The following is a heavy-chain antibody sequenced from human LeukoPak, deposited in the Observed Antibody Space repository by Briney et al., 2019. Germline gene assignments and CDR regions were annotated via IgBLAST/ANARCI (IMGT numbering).Heavy chain of an antibody. CDR2: ISSSGSTI. D-gene: IGHD5-18*01. V-gene: IGHV3-48*03. CDR3: ARGALGYSYGYYYLDY. CDR1: GFTFSSYE. Sequence: PGGSLRLSCAASGFTFSSYEMNWVRQAPGKGLEWVSYISSSGSTIYYADSVKGRFTISRDNAKSSLYLQMNSLRAEDTAVYYCARGALGYSYGYYYLDYWGQGTLVTVSS. J-gene: IGHJ4*02.